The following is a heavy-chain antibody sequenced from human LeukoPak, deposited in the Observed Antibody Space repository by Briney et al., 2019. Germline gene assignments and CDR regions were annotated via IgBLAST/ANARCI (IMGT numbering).Heavy chain of an antibody. CDR1: GFTVSNNY. CDR3: TRDPTSEGRRDY. J-gene: IGHJ4*02. D-gene: IGHD2-2*01. Sequence: PGGSLRLSCAPSGFTVSNNYMSWVRQAPGKGLEWVSVIYSDGSTYYADSVKGRFTISRDNSKNTLYLQMNSLRGDDTAVYYCTRDPTSEGRRDYWGQGTLVTASS. V-gene: IGHV3-53*01. CDR2: IYSDGST.